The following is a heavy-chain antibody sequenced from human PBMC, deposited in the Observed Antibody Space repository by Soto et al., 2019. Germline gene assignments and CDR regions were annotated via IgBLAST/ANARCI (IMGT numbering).Heavy chain of an antibody. CDR3: AKVSCSSTSCYEPYGY. CDR2: ISGSGGST. CDR1: GFTFSSYA. D-gene: IGHD2-2*01. Sequence: EVQLLESGGGLVQPGGSLRLSCAASGFTFSSYAMSWVRQAPGKGLEWVSAISGSGGSTYYADSVKGRFTISRDNSKNTLYLQMNSLRAEDTAVYYCAKVSCSSTSCYEPYGYWGQGTLVTVSS. J-gene: IGHJ4*02. V-gene: IGHV3-23*01.